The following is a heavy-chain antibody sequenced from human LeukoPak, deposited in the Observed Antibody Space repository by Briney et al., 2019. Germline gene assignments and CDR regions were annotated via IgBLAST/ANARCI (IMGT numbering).Heavy chain of an antibody. D-gene: IGHD3-22*01. CDR1: GYTFTSYG. Sequence: ASVKVSCKASGYTFTSYGISWVRQAPGQGLEWMGWISAYNGNTNYAQKFQGRVTMTTDTSTSTAYMELRSLRSDDTAVYYCARGSHYYDSSGHPREDYWGQGTLVTVSS. CDR2: ISAYNGNT. J-gene: IGHJ4*02. CDR3: ARGSHYYDSSGHPREDY. V-gene: IGHV1-18*01.